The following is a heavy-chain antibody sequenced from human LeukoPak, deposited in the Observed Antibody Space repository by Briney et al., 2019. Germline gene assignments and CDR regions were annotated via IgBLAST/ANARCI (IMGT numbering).Heavy chain of an antibody. J-gene: IGHJ4*02. CDR3: ARDRNGSGSYYYFDY. D-gene: IGHD3-10*01. CDR2: ISGSGGST. V-gene: IGHV3-23*01. CDR1: GFTFSSYA. Sequence: GGPLRLSCAASGFTFSSYAMTWVRQAPGKGLEWVSGISGSGGSTYYADSVKGRFTISRDNSKNTLYLQMNSLRAEHTAVYYCARDRNGSGSYYYFDYWGQGTLVTVSS.